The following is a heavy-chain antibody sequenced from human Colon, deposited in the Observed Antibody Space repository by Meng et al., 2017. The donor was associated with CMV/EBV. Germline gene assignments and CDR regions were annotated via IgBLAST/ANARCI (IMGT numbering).Heavy chain of an antibody. CDR1: GFTVSTNY. V-gene: IGHV3-66*02. J-gene: IGHJ4*02. D-gene: IGHD6-6*01. CDR3: ARVPAGRPDDY. Sequence: GGSLKISCAASGFTVSTNYMSWVRQPPGKGLEWVALVYSGDHAFYADSVTGRFTISRDRSKNTMFLQMNSLTAEDTATYYCARVPAGRPDDYWGQGTLVTVSS. CDR2: VYSGDHA.